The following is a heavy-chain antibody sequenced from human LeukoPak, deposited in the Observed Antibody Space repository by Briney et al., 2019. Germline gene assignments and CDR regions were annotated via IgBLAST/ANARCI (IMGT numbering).Heavy chain of an antibody. V-gene: IGHV4-34*01. CDR2: INNSGST. J-gene: IGHJ4*02. CDR3: ARGTTPPPEKKYCSGGSCYSPTTEVSDY. CDR1: GGSFSGYY. Sequence: TSETLSLTCAVYGGSFSGYYWSWIRQPPGKGLEWIGEINNSGSTNYKPSLKSRVTISVDTSKNQFSLKLSSVTAADTAVYYCARGTTPPPEKKYCSGGSCYSPTTEVSDYWGQGTLVTVSA. D-gene: IGHD2-15*01.